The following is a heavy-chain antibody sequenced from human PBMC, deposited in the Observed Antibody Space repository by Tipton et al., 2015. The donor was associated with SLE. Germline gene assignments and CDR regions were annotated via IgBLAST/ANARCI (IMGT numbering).Heavy chain of an antibody. J-gene: IGHJ4*02. Sequence: LSLTCVGSGFTFSKYAMSWVRQAPGKGLESVSGFGINGGGTTYYTDSVKGRFTISRDDAKNTLYLQMNSLTVTDTAVYYCAKDYAGYVGTHFDYWGQGSLVIVSS. CDR2: FGINGGGTT. CDR3: AKDYAGYVGTHFDY. D-gene: IGHD3-10*02. CDR1: GFTFSKYA. V-gene: IGHV3-23*01.